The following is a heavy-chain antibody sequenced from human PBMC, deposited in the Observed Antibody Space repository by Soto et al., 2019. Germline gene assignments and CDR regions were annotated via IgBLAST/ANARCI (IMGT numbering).Heavy chain of an antibody. V-gene: IGHV1-3*01. CDR1: GYTFTSYA. J-gene: IGHJ6*02. CDR3: ARAEYYDILTGGLDYYYGMDV. D-gene: IGHD3-9*01. CDR2: INAGNGNT. Sequence: ASVKVSCKASGYTFTSYAMHWVRQAPGQRLEWMGWINAGNGNTKYSQKFQGRVTITRDTSASTAYMELSSLRSEDTAVYYCARAEYYDILTGGLDYYYGMDVWGQGTTVTVS.